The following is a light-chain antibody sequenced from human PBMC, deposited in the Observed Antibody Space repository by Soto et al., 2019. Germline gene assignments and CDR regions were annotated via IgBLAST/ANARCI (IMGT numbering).Light chain of an antibody. CDR1: QSFRGL. V-gene: IGKV3-11*01. J-gene: IGKJ5*01. CDR2: DAS. Sequence: EVVLTTSPVTLSLSPGERATLSARARQSFRGLLAWYPQKPGPAPRLLIYDASNRATRIPPRFSGSGSGTDFTLTITSLEPEDSAVYYCQQCHMSPIPFCQGTRLEIK. CDR3: QQCHMSPIP.